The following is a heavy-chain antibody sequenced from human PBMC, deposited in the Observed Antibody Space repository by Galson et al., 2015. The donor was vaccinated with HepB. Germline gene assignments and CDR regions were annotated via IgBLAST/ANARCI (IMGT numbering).Heavy chain of an antibody. Sequence: TLSLTCTVSGGSISSGYFWSWIRQHPGHSLEWIGYIYYSGSTHYNPSLKSRVTISVDTPKNQFSLKLTSVTAADTAVYYCARDDMPDHGGKSHFYSALDVWGQGTTVTVSS. D-gene: IGHD4-23*01. V-gene: IGHV4-31*03. CDR1: GGSISSGYF. J-gene: IGHJ6*02. CDR2: IYYSGST. CDR3: ARDDMPDHGGKSHFYSALDV.